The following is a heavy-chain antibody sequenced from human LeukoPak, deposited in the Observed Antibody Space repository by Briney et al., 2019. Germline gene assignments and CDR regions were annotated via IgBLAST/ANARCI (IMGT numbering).Heavy chain of an antibody. Sequence: GGSLRLSCAASGFTFDDYGMSWVRQAPGKGLEWVSGINWNGGSTNYADSVKGRFTISRDNAKNSLYLQMNSLRAEDTAVYYCARGFNWNYGRFDFWGQGTLVTVSS. CDR2: INWNGGST. V-gene: IGHV3-20*04. CDR3: ARGFNWNYGRFDF. J-gene: IGHJ4*02. D-gene: IGHD1-7*01. CDR1: GFTFDDYG.